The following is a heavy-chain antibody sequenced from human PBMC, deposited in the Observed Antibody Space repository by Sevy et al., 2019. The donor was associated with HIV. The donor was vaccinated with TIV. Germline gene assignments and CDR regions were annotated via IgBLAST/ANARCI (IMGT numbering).Heavy chain of an antibody. CDR1: GYTFTGHF. CDR2: INPDSGDT. J-gene: IGHJ4*02. Sequence: ASVKGSCKASGYTFTGHFMHWVRQAHGQGLEWMGWINPDSGDTKCAQKFQGRVTVTRDTSITTVYMELSSLRSDDTAVYYCAAPGGYRYGSLLDYWGQGTLVTVSS. V-gene: IGHV1-2*02. D-gene: IGHD5-18*01. CDR3: AAPGGYRYGSLLDY.